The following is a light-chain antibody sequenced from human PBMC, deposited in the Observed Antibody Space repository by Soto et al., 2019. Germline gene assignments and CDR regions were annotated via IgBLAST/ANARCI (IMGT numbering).Light chain of an antibody. CDR3: QQYGSSVFT. Sequence: ETVLTRSPGTQSLSPGETATLSCRASQSVISDYLAWYQQKPDQAPRLVIYGASGRAAGIPDRFNGSGSGTDFTLTISRLGPEDFAMYYCQQYGSSVFTLGQGTKVDI. CDR1: QSVISDY. CDR2: GAS. J-gene: IGKJ2*01. V-gene: IGKV3-20*01.